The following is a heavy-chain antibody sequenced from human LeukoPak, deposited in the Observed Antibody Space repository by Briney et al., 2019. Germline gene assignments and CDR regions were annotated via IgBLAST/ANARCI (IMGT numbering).Heavy chain of an antibody. D-gene: IGHD2-15*01. CDR2: ISYDGSNK. Sequence: GGSLRLSCAASGFTFSSSAMSWVRQAPGKGLEWVAVISYDGSNKYYADSVKGRFTISRDNSKNTLYLQMNSLRAEDTAVYYCAKAGYCSGGSCYTPHYFDYWGQGTLVTVSS. CDR1: GFTFSSSA. V-gene: IGHV3-30*18. CDR3: AKAGYCSGGSCYTPHYFDY. J-gene: IGHJ4*02.